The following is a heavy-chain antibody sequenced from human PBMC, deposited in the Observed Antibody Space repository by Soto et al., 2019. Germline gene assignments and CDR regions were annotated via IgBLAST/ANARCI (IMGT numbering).Heavy chain of an antibody. CDR2: ISSSSSTT. CDR1: GFTFSSYS. Sequence: GGSLRLSCAASGFTFSSYSMNWVRQAPGKGLEWVSYISSSSSTTYYADSVKGRFTISRDNSKNTLYLQMSSLRAEDTAVYYCVKDSGGGWELLVAAYYYYYGMDVWGQGTTVTVSS. CDR3: VKDSGGGWELLVAAYYYYYGMDV. D-gene: IGHD1-26*01. V-gene: IGHV3-48*01. J-gene: IGHJ6*02.